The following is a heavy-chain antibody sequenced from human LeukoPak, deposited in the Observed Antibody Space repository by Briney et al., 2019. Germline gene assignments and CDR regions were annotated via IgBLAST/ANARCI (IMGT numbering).Heavy chain of an antibody. Sequence: SQTLSLTCAVSGGSISSGGYSWSWIRQPPGKGLEWIGYIYHSGSTYYNPSLKSRVTISVDRSKNQFSLELSSVTAADTTVYYCARFAARDAFDIWGQGTMVTVSS. J-gene: IGHJ3*02. D-gene: IGHD6-25*01. CDR2: IYHSGST. CDR3: ARFAARDAFDI. CDR1: GGSISSGGYS. V-gene: IGHV4-30-2*01.